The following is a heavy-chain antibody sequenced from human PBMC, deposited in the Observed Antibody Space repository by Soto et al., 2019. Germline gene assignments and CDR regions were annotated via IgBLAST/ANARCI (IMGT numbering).Heavy chain of an antibody. Sequence: SETLCLTCAASGCSISSSNMWSWRRQPPGKGLEWIGEIYHSGSTNYNSSLKSRVTISVDKSKNQFSLKLSSVTAADTAVYYCASLSYGSYFDYWGQGTLVTVSS. CDR2: IYHSGST. V-gene: IGHV4-4*02. J-gene: IGHJ4*02. D-gene: IGHD5-18*01. CDR1: GCSISSSNM. CDR3: ASLSYGSYFDY.